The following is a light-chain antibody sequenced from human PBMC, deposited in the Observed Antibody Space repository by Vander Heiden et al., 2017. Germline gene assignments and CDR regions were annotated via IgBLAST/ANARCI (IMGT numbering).Light chain of an antibody. V-gene: IGLV2-23*02. Sequence: QSALTQPASVSGSPGQSITISCTGTRSDVGSFYLVSWYQQHPGKAPKLIIYEVDKRPSGVSDRSAASKSGNTASLTISGLQAEDGAHYYCCSYGGSSTFIFGGGTKLTVL. CDR2: EVD. CDR1: RSDVGSFYL. J-gene: IGLJ2*01. CDR3: CSYGGSSTFI.